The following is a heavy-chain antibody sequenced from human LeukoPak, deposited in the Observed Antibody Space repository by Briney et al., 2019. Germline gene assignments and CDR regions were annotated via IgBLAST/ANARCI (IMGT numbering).Heavy chain of an antibody. CDR2: INYGGTT. CDR3: ARYVVYGSGKYYFDY. D-gene: IGHD3-10*01. J-gene: IGHJ4*02. CDR1: GGSISNSNYY. Sequence: SETLSLTCKVSGGSISNSNYYWSWIRQPPGKELEWLASINYGGTTYYNPSLKSRVTISVDTSKNQFSLRLSSVTAADTAVYLCARYVVYGSGKYYFDYWGQGTLVTVSS. V-gene: IGHV4-39*01.